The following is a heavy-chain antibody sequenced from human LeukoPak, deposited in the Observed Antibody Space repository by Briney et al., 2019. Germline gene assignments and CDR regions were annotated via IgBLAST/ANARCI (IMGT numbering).Heavy chain of an antibody. D-gene: IGHD3-9*01. CDR2: IRYDGSNK. CDR1: GFTFSSYG. Sequence: GGSLRLSCAASGFTFSSYGMHWVRQAPGKGLEWVAFIRYDGSNKYYADSVKGRFTISRDNSKNTLYLQMNSLRAEDTAVYYRARDRSSYYDILTGYSSPLDYWGQGTLVTVSS. J-gene: IGHJ4*02. CDR3: ARDRSSYYDILTGYSSPLDY. V-gene: IGHV3-30*02.